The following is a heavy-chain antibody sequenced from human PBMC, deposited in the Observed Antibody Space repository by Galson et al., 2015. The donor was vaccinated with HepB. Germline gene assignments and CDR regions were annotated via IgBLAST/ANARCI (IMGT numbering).Heavy chain of an antibody. D-gene: IGHD1-26*01. V-gene: IGHV3-7*01. J-gene: IGHJ3*01. CDR2: IRQDGREK. CDR1: DFSLSRHY. Sequence: SLRLSCAASDFSLSRHYMAWVRQAPGKRLEWLANIRQDGREKYYADSVKGRFTISRDNAKNSVFLQMSSLRVEDTALYYCAREGLVGGRDGAPDGWGQGTRVIVSS. CDR3: AREGLVGGRDGAPDG.